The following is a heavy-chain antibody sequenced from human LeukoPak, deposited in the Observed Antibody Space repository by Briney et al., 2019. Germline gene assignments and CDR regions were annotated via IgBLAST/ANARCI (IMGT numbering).Heavy chain of an antibody. V-gene: IGHV3-48*04. D-gene: IGHD6-13*01. Sequence: PGGSLRLSCAASGFTFSSYTMNWVRQAPGKGLEGVSSISSSSSTIYYADSVKARFTVSRENAKNSLYLQMKSLRAEDTAVYYCARDLMGIAYRGAFYYWGQGTLVTVPS. J-gene: IGHJ4*02. CDR2: ISSSSSTI. CDR3: ARDLMGIAYRGAFYY. CDR1: GFTFSSYT.